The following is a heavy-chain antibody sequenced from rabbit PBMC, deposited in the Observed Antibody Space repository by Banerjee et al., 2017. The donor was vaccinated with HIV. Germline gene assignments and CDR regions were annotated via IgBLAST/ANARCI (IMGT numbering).Heavy chain of an antibody. Sequence: SGFSFRNKYVMCWVRQAPGKGLEWIACIYAGSSGGTDYATWAKGRFTISRTSSTTVALQMTSLTAADTATYFCARDAGYAGSNLWGPGTLVTVS. V-gene: IGHV1S40*01. CDR3: ARDAGYAGSNL. D-gene: IGHD4-2*01. CDR1: GFSFRNKYV. J-gene: IGHJ4*01. CDR2: IYAGSSGGT.